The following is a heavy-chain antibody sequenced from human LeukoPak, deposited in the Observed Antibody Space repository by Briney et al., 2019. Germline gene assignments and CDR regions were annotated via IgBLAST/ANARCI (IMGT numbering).Heavy chain of an antibody. J-gene: IGHJ4*02. CDR3: TADFYNGKSEDY. CDR1: GFTFSGSA. V-gene: IGHV3-73*01. Sequence: PGGSLRLSCAASGFTFSGSAVHWVRRASGKGLEWVGRIRSKADTYATAYAASVKGRFTISRDDSENMAYLQMNSLKTEDTAVYYCTADFYNGKSEDYWGQGTLVTVSS. D-gene: IGHD2-8*01. CDR2: IRSKADTYAT.